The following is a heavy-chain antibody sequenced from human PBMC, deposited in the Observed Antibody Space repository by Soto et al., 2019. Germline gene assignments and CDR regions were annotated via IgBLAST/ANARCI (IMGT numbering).Heavy chain of an antibody. CDR3: ARSAYGDYFYYYYMDV. D-gene: IGHD4-17*01. J-gene: IGHJ6*03. CDR1: GFTFSSYW. Sequence: EVQLVESGGGLVQPGGSQRLSCAASGFTFSSYWMHWVRQAPGKGLVWVSRINSDGSTTNYADSVKGRFTISRDIAKNTLYLQMNSLRAEDTAVYYCARSAYGDYFYYYYMDVWGKGTKVTGSS. V-gene: IGHV3-74*01. CDR2: INSDGSTT.